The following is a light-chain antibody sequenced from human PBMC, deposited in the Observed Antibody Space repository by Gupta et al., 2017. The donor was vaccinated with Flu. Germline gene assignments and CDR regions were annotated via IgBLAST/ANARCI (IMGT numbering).Light chain of an antibody. CDR1: QNITSNF. V-gene: IGKV3-20*01. Sequence: EIVLTQSPGTLSVSPGERATLSCRASQNITSNFLAWYRQKPGQAPRLLMFAASTRAPDVADRFRGVGSGTDFTLTIAGLAPEDFVVYYCQQYGSSPPTFGQGTKVEMK. J-gene: IGKJ1*01. CDR2: AAS. CDR3: QQYGSSPPT.